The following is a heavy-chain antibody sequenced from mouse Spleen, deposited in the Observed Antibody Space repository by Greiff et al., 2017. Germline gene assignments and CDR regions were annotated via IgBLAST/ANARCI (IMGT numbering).Heavy chain of an antibody. J-gene: IGHJ3*01. Sequence: EVQLQQSGPELVKPGASVKISCKASGYTFTDYYMNWVKQSHGKSLEWIGDINPNNGGTSYNQKFKGKATLTVDKSSSTAYMELRSLTSEDSAVYYCARRGPGGFAYWGQGTLVTVSA. CDR3: ARRGPGGFAY. CDR1: GYTFTDYY. CDR2: INPNNGGT. V-gene: IGHV1-26*01.